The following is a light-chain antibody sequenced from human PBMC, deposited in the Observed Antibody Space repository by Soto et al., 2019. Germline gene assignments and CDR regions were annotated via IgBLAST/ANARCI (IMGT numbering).Light chain of an antibody. Sequence: IQMTQSPCTLSASVGDRVSITCRASQSISSWLAWYQQKPGKAPKLLIYDASSLESGVPSRFSGSGSGTEFTLTISSLQPDDFATYYCQQYNSYRWTFGQGTKVDI. J-gene: IGKJ1*01. CDR3: QQYNSYRWT. CDR2: DAS. CDR1: QSISSW. V-gene: IGKV1-5*01.